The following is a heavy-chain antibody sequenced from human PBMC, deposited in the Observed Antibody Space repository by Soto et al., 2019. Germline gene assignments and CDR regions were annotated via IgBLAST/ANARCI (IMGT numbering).Heavy chain of an antibody. J-gene: IGHJ6*02. D-gene: IGHD2-2*02. CDR2: IGAARDP. Sequence: EVQLVESGGGLVQPGESLRLSCATSGFTFSNFDMHWVRQVPGKGLEWVSAIGAARDPYYLGSVKGRFTISRENAKNSVYLQMNDLRAEESAVYYCARAYTCRLPRRADYYYAMDVWGQGTTVTVSS. CDR3: ARAYTCRLPRRADYYYAMDV. V-gene: IGHV3-13*05. CDR1: GFTFSNFD.